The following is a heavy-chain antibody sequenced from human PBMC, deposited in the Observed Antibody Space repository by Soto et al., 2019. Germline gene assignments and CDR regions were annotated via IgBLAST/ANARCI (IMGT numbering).Heavy chain of an antibody. Sequence: EVQLVESGGGLVQPGRSLRLSCAASGFPFDDYAMHWVRQAPGKGLEWVSGISWNSASIGYADSVKGRFTISRDNAKNHLYLQMNRLRAEDTALYYCAKDKDRVTFSYCFDYWGQATLVTVSS. D-gene: IGHD2-21*02. V-gene: IGHV3-9*01. CDR1: GFPFDDYA. CDR3: AKDKDRVTFSYCFDY. CDR2: ISWNSASI. J-gene: IGHJ4*02.